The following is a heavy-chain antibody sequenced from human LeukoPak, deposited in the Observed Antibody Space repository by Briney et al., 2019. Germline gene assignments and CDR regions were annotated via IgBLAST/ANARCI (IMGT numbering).Heavy chain of an antibody. Sequence: GRSLRLSCAASGFTFSSYGMHWVRQAPGKGLEWVAVISYGGSNKYYADSVKGRFTISRDNSKNTLYLQMNSLRAEDTAVYYCAKGGSTVPFDYWGQGTLVTVSS. CDR3: AKGGSTVPFDY. J-gene: IGHJ4*02. V-gene: IGHV3-30*18. CDR2: ISYGGSNK. CDR1: GFTFSSYG. D-gene: IGHD4-17*01.